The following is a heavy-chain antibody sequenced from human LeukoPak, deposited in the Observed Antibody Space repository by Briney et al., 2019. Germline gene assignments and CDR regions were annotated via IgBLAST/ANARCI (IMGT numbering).Heavy chain of an antibody. CDR2: IIPILGIA. Sequence: GASVTVSCTASGGTFSSYAISWVRQAPGQGLEWMGRIIPILGIANYAQTFQGRVTITADNSTSTAYMELSSLRSEDTAVYHCARFFGNSFHDYWGQGTLVTVSS. CDR3: ARFFGNSFHDY. D-gene: IGHD4-4*01. J-gene: IGHJ4*02. CDR1: GGTFSSYA. V-gene: IGHV1-69*04.